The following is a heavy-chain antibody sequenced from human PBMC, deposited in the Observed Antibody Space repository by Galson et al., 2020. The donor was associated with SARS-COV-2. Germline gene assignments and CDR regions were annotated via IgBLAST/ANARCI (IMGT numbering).Heavy chain of an antibody. D-gene: IGHD2-2*01. CDR3: ARGALYCSSTSCLHFDY. Sequence: ETSETLSLTCTVSGGSISRSSYYCGWIRQPPGKGLEWIGGSTYYNPSLKTRVTISVDTSKNQFSLKLSSVTAADTAVYYCARGALYCSSTSCLHFDYWGQGTLVTVSS. CDR2: GST. V-gene: IGHV4-39*01. CDR1: GGSISRSSYY. J-gene: IGHJ4*02.